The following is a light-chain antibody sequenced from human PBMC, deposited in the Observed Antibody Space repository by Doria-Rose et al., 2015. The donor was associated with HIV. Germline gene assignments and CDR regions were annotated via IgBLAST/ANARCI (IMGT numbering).Light chain of an antibody. CDR2: EVS. Sequence: TQSPLSLSVTPGQPASISCRSSQSLVNSDGKTYSYWYLQKPGQSPQLLIYEVSNRFSGVPDRFSGSGSGTDLTLKISRVEPEDFGVYYCMQTILLPFTFGPGTTVDIK. V-gene: IGKV2D-29*02. J-gene: IGKJ3*01. CDR1: QSLVNSDGKTY. CDR3: MQTILLPFT.